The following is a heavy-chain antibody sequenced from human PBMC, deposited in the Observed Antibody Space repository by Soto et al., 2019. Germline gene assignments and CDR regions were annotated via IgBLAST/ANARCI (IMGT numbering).Heavy chain of an antibody. D-gene: IGHD4-17*01. Sequence: SETLSLTCVVSGGSFSDYKWTWIRQSPEKGLEWIGEIRHNGDTNSKPSLRSRLTMSLDTSKNQFSLRLSSVTSADTAVYFCAGGPDYGDYDAWGRGTLVTVSS. CDR1: GGSFSDYK. CDR3: AGGPDYGDYDA. J-gene: IGHJ5*02. V-gene: IGHV4-34*01. CDR2: IRHNGDT.